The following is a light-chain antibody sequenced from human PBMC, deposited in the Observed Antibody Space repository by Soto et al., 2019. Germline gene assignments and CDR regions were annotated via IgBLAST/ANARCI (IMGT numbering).Light chain of an antibody. CDR2: RNN. J-gene: IGLJ1*01. V-gene: IGLV1-47*01. Sequence: QSVLTQPPSASGAPGQRVTISCSGSTSNIGTNYVYWYHQLPGTAPKLLISRNNQRPSGVPDRFSGSKSGTSASLAISGLRSEDEGDYYCAAWDDSLSGHYVFGTGTK. CDR3: AAWDDSLSGHYV. CDR1: TSNIGTNY.